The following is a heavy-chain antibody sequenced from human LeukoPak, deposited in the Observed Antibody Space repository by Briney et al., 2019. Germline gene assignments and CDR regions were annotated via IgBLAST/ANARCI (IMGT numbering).Heavy chain of an antibody. J-gene: IGHJ4*02. D-gene: IGHD2-21*02. Sequence: ASVKVSCKASGYSFTSYYMHWVRQAPGQGLEWMGILNPGDGTTNYAQEFQGRVTMTRDTSTSTVYMELSSLRSEDTGAYYCATPTTTWYSDWGQGTLVTVSS. CDR1: GYSFTSYY. V-gene: IGHV1-46*01. CDR3: ATPTTTWYSD. CDR2: LNPGDGTT.